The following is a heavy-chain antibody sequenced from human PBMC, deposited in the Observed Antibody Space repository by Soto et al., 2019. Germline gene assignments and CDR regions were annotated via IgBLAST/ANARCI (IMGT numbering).Heavy chain of an antibody. V-gene: IGHV1-46*03. CDR1: GYTFTSYG. CDR3: ARDLTGGPTYYDFWSGYSPVDY. Sequence: ASVKVSCKASGYTFTSYGISWVRQAPGQGLEWMGLIDPCGGSTSYAQKFQGRVSMTRDTSTSTVYMDLSSLRSEDTAVYYCARDLTGGPTYYDFWSGYSPVDYWGLGTLVTVSS. J-gene: IGHJ4*02. CDR2: IDPCGGST. D-gene: IGHD3-3*01.